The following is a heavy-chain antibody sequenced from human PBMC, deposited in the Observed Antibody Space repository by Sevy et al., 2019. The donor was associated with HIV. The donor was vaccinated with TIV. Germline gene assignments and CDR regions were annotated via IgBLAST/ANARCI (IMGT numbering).Heavy chain of an antibody. V-gene: IGHV3-33*01. D-gene: IGHD3-22*01. CDR1: GFTFSSYA. CDR2: IWSDGAYQ. J-gene: IGHJ4*02. CDR3: ARGGYYYDNATYYAFDS. Sequence: GGSLRLSCAAAGFTFSSYAMHWVRQAPGKGLEWVAIIWSDGAYQYYGDSVKGRFTISRDNSKNTLYLQMNSLRVEDTAVYYCARGGYYYDNATYYAFDSRGQGTLVTVSS.